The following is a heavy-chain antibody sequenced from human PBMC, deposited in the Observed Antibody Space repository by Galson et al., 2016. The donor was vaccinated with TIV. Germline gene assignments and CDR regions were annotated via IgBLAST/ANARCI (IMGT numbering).Heavy chain of an antibody. V-gene: IGHV1-69*02. CDR1: EGTFSSYT. CDR3: ARGGQLNWDYSPFDY. CDR2: VIPVVGLA. J-gene: IGHJ4*02. D-gene: IGHD1-7*01. Sequence: SVKVSCKASEGTFSSYTISWVRQAPGQGLEWMGRVIPVVGLANYAQKFQGRVTITADKSTGTAYMELSRLRSDDTAVYYCARGGQLNWDYSPFDYWGQGTLVTVSS.